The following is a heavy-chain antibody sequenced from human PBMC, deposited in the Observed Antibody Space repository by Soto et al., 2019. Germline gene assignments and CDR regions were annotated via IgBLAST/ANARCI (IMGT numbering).Heavy chain of an antibody. D-gene: IGHD2-2*02. CDR2: ISYSGST. J-gene: IGHJ4*02. CDR1: GGSISSDSYY. Sequence: SETLSLTCTVSGGSISSDSYYWGWIRQSPEKGLEWIASISYSGSTYYNPTLKSRLIISVDTSKSQFSLKLSSVTAADTAVYYCARGKRGWLLYFDYWGQGTPVTVSS. CDR3: ARGKRGWLLYFDY. V-gene: IGHV4-39*01.